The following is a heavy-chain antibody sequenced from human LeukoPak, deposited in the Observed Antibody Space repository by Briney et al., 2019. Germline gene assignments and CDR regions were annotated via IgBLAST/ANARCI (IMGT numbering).Heavy chain of an antibody. CDR2: ISGSGGST. V-gene: IGHV3-23*01. J-gene: IGHJ4*02. Sequence: PGGSLRLSCAASGFTYSSYAMSWVRQAPGKGLEWVSAISGSGGSTYYADSVKGRFTISRDNSKNTLYLQMNSLRAEDTAVYYCAKCEGLPSASCYFDYWGQGTLVTVSS. CDR1: GFTYSSYA. CDR3: AKCEGLPSASCYFDY. D-gene: IGHD2-2*01.